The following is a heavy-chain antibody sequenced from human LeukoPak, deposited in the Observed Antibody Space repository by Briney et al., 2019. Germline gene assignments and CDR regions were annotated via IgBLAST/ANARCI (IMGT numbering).Heavy chain of an antibody. V-gene: IGHV4-59*01. D-gene: IGHD1-14*01. CDR3: ARERRIWHTQGTNYYYFGMDV. Sequence: PSETLSLSCTVSGGSISIYYWCWIRQPPGKGLEGIWNINYGRSTNYNPSLKSRFTISVDTSKNQFSLNLSSVTAADTAVYYCARERRIWHTQGTNYYYFGMDVGGQGTTVTVHS. J-gene: IGHJ6*01. CDR2: INYGRST. CDR1: GGSISIYY.